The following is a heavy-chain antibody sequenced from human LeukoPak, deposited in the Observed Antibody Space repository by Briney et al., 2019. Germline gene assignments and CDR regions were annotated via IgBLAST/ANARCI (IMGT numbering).Heavy chain of an antibody. CDR1: GGTFSSYA. Sequence: PVKVSCKASGGTFSSYAISWVRQAPGQGLEWMGRIIPILGIANYAQKFQGRVTITADKSTSTAYMELSSLRSEDTAVYYCARGVITMIKYNWFDPWGQGTLVTVSS. D-gene: IGHD3-22*01. CDR2: IIPILGIA. V-gene: IGHV1-69*04. J-gene: IGHJ5*02. CDR3: ARGVITMIKYNWFDP.